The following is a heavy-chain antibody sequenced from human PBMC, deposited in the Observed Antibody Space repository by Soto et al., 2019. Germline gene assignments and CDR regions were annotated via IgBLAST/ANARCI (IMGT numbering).Heavy chain of an antibody. Sequence: GGALTLSCAACGFTFSSYFMHWVRQAQGKGLEWVAVIWYDGSNKYYADSVKGRFTISRDNSKNTLYLQMNSLRAEDTAVYYCADGGYYGSGNDAFDIWGEGTMVTVSS. CDR2: IWYDGSNK. J-gene: IGHJ3*02. CDR3: ADGGYYGSGNDAFDI. CDR1: GFTFSSYF. D-gene: IGHD3-10*01. V-gene: IGHV3-30*02.